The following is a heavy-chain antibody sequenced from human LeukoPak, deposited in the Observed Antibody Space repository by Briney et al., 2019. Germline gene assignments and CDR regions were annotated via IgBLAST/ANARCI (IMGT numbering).Heavy chain of an antibody. CDR2: IAHHGSNK. V-gene: IGHV3-30*02. CDR1: GFTFSSYA. D-gene: IGHD2-8*02. CDR3: AKGGSWSCTD. Sequence: GGSLRLSCAASGFTFSSYAMHWVRQGPGKGLEWVAYIAHHGSNKYCADSVKGRFTISRDNSKRTLYLQMNNLRADDTAVYYCAKGGSWSCTDWGQGALVTVSS. J-gene: IGHJ4*02.